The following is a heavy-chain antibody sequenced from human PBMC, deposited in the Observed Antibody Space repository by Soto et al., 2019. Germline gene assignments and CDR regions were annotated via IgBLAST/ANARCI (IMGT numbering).Heavy chain of an antibody. J-gene: IGHJ4*02. CDR2: ISNSDYTT. D-gene: IGHD2-8*01. CDR1: GITLSDNY. CDR3: ARGKWSLDY. Sequence: QVHLVASGGGLVKPGGSLRLSCVASGITLSDNYMTWIRQAPGKGLEWLSYISNSDYTTHYADSVKGRFTISRDNAKNSLYLQLNGLRVEATAVYYCARGKWSLDYWGQGILVTVSS. V-gene: IGHV3-11*01.